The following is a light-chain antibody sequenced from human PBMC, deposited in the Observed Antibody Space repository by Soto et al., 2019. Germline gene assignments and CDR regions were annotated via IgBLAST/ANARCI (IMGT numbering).Light chain of an antibody. J-gene: IGKJ3*01. CDR1: QSVTSSY. V-gene: IGKV3-20*01. CDR3: QQYGSSPIT. Sequence: ENVLTQSPGTLSLSPGERASLSCRASQSVTSSYLAWYQQKPGQAPRLLIYGASSRATGIPDRFSGSGSGTDCTLTISRLEPEDFAVYYCQQYGSSPITFGPGTKVDIK. CDR2: GAS.